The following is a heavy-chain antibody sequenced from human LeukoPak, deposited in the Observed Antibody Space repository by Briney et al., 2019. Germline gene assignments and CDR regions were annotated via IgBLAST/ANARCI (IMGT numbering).Heavy chain of an antibody. V-gene: IGHV4-31*03. CDR3: ATYGGNYYFDY. D-gene: IGHD4-23*01. CDR1: GGSVSSGVYY. CDR2: VYYSGTT. Sequence: PSQTLSLTCTVSGGSVSSGVYYWSWIRQHPGQGLEWIGYVYYSGTTYYNPSLKSRVTISLDTSKNQFSLKLSSVTAADTAVYYCATYGGNYYFDYWGQGTLVTVSP. J-gene: IGHJ4*02.